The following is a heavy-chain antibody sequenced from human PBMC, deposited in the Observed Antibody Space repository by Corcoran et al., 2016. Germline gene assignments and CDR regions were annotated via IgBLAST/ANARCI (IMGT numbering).Heavy chain of an antibody. V-gene: IGHV5-10-1*01. J-gene: IGHJ6*02. CDR1: GYSFTSYW. CDR3: ARLPRPYCSSTSCPTRMDV. CDR2: IDPSDSYT. Sequence: EEERGKEGAEVKKPGESLRISCKGSGYSFTSYWISWVRQMPGKGLEWMGRIDPSDSYTNDSPSFQGHVTISADKSISTAYLQWSSLKASDTAMYYCARLPRPYCSSTSCPTRMDVWGQGTTVTVSS. D-gene: IGHD2-2*01.